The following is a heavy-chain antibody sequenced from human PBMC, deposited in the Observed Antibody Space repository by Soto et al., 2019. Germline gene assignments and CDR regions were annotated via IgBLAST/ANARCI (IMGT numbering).Heavy chain of an antibody. D-gene: IGHD2-2*01. J-gene: IGHJ6*02. CDR1: GFTFSSYA. V-gene: IGHV3-30-3*01. CDR2: ISYDGSNK. CDR3: ARDATRYCSSTQPCSHYYGMDV. Sequence: GGSLRLSCAASGFTFSSYAMHWVRQAPGKGLEWVAVISYDGSNKYYADSVKGRFTISRDNSKNTLYLQMNSLRAEDTAVYYCARDATRYCSSTQPCSHYYGMDVWGQGTTVTVSS.